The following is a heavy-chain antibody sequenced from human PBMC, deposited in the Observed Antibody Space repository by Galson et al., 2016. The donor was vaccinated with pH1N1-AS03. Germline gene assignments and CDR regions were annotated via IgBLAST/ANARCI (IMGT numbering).Heavy chain of an antibody. J-gene: IGHJ4*02. Sequence: QSGAEVTKPGESLRVSCTGYGYSFSNYWIGWVRQLPGKGLEWMGFIYCGDSDTRYGPSFQGRVTFSADKSTNTAYLQWSRLQASDTAIYYCARVIPVAGFHSDSWGQGTLVTVSS. V-gene: IGHV5-51*03. CDR3: ARVIPVAGFHSDS. CDR2: IYCGDSDT. D-gene: IGHD6-19*01. CDR1: GYSFSNYW.